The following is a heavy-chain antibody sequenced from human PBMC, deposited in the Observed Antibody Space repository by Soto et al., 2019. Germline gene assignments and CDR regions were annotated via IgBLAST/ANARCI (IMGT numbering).Heavy chain of an antibody. CDR2: IDPSDSYT. J-gene: IGHJ4*02. Sequence: GESLKISCKGSGYSFTSYWISWVRQMPGKGLEWMGRIDPSDSYTNYSPSFQGHVTISADKSISTAYLQWSSLKASDTAMYYCARLPGYYDSSGYYSGYWGQGTLVTVSS. CDR3: ARLPGYYDSSGYYSGY. V-gene: IGHV5-10-1*01. CDR1: GYSFTSYW. D-gene: IGHD3-22*01.